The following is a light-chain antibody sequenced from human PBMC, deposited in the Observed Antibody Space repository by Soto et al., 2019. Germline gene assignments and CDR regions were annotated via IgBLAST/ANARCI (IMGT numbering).Light chain of an antibody. CDR3: QQYNSYPLT. J-gene: IGKJ4*01. CDR2: AAS. V-gene: IGKV1-16*01. Sequence: DIQMTQSLSSLSASLGDRVAITCRASQSISSYLNWYQQKPGKAPKVLIYAASNLQSGVPSRFSGSGSVTEFTLTISSLQPDDFATYYCQQYNSYPLTFGGGTKVDI. CDR1: QSISSY.